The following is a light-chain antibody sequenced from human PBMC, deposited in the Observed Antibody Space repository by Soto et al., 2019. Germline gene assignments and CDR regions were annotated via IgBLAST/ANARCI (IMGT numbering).Light chain of an antibody. J-gene: IGLJ1*01. V-gene: IGLV2-8*01. CDR3: SSFTGLSTV. CDR1: SSDIGDSNF. CDR2: EGT. Sequence: QSALTQPPSASGSPGQSVTISSTGTSSDIGDSNFVSSYQQYPGKAPKLVIYEGTKLPPGVPDRISGSKFGNMSSLPVSGLQTEDEADYYCSSFTGLSTVFGSGTKVTVL.